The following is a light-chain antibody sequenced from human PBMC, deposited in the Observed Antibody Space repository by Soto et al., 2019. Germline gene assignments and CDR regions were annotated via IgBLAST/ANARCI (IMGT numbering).Light chain of an antibody. Sequence: DIQMTQSPSTLSGSVGDRVTITCRASQTISSWLAWYQQKPGKAPKLLIYKASTLKSGVPSRFIGSASGTEFTLTISSLQPDDFATYYCQHYNSYSDAFGQGTKVELK. CDR3: QHYNSYSDA. V-gene: IGKV1-5*03. CDR1: QTISSW. CDR2: KAS. J-gene: IGKJ1*01.